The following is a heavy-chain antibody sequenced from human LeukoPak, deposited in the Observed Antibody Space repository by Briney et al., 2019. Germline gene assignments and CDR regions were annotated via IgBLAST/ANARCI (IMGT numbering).Heavy chain of an antibody. CDR1: GGSISSGGYS. CDR2: IYHSGST. V-gene: IGHV4-30-2*01. J-gene: IGHJ4*02. D-gene: IGHD2-21*02. CDR3: ASSYCGGDCSLVGSFDY. Sequence: SETLSLTCAVSGGSISSGGYSWSWIRQPPGKGLEWIGYIYHSGSTYYNPSLKSRVTISVDRSKNQFSLKLSPVTAADTAVYYCASSYCGGDCSLVGSFDYWGQGTLVTVSS.